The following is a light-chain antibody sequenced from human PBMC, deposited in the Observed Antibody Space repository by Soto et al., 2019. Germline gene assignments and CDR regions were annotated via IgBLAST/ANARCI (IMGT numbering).Light chain of an antibody. J-gene: IGKJ4*01. CDR3: QQLRMYPST. V-gene: IGKV1-5*01. CDR2: AAS. CDR1: QTINTW. Sequence: DIQMTQSPSALSASVGDGVNITCRASQTINTWLAWYQQKPGKAPKLLIYAASTLYGGVPSRFSGSGSGTDLALTITSLQAEDFATYYCQQLRMYPSTFGGGTKVDIK.